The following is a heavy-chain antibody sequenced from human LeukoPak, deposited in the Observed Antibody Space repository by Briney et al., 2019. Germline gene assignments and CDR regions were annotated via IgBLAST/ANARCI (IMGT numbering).Heavy chain of an antibody. Sequence: EGSLRLSCAASGFTFSSYSMNWVRQAPGKGLEWVSSISSSSSYIYYADSVKGRFTISRDNAKNSLYLRMNSLRAEDTAVYYCARDPKGPDDYVPDYWGQGTLVTVSS. V-gene: IGHV3-21*01. D-gene: IGHD4-17*01. CDR2: ISSSSSYI. CDR1: GFTFSSYS. CDR3: ARDPKGPDDYVPDY. J-gene: IGHJ4*02.